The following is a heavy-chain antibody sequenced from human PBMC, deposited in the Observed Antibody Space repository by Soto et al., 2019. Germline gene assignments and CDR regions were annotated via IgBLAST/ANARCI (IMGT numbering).Heavy chain of an antibody. D-gene: IGHD3-16*02. Sequence: SVKVSCKASGGTFSSYAISWVRQAPGQGLEWMGGIIPIFGTANYAQKFQGRVTITADESTSTAYMELSSLRSEDTAVYYCARAYDYAWGSYRSRDYYYGMDVWGQGTTVTVSS. V-gene: IGHV1-69*13. CDR1: GGTFSSYA. CDR3: ARAYDYAWGSYRSRDYYYGMDV. CDR2: IIPIFGTA. J-gene: IGHJ6*02.